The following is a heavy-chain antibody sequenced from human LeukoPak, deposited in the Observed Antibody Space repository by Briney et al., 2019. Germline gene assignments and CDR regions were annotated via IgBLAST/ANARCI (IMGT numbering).Heavy chain of an antibody. CDR1: SGSISSYY. Sequence: NPSETLSLTCTVSSGSISSYYWSWIRQPPGKGLEWIGYIYYSGSTNYNPSLKSRVTISVDTSKNQFTLNLSSVTAADTAVYYCARGRYGWLPFDYWGQGTLVTVSS. J-gene: IGHJ4*02. V-gene: IGHV4-59*01. D-gene: IGHD3-16*01. CDR3: ARGRYGWLPFDY. CDR2: IYYSGST.